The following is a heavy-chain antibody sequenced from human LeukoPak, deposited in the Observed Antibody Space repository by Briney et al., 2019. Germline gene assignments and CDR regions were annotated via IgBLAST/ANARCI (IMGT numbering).Heavy chain of an antibody. CDR1: GFTVTSNS. D-gene: IGHD3-22*01. CDR3: ARVSPYYDGSGYYAN. J-gene: IGHJ4*02. Sequence: PGGSLRLSCAASGFTVTSNSMSWVRQAPGKGLEWVSVIYRGGSTYYADSVKGRFTIFRDNSKSTLYLQINSLRAEDTAVYCCARVSPYYDGSGYYANWGQGTLVIVSS. CDR2: IYRGGST. V-gene: IGHV3-53*01.